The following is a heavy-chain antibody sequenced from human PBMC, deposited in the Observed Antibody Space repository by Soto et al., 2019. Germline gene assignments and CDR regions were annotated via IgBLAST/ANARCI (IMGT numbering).Heavy chain of an antibody. V-gene: IGHV1-2*02. D-gene: IGHD2-15*01. J-gene: IGHJ4*02. CDR2: INPNSGGT. Sequence: GASVKVSFKASGYTFTGYYMHWVRQAPGQGLEWMGWINPNSGGTNYAQKFQGRVTMTRDTSISTAYMELSRLRSDDTAVYYCARVPRYCSGGSCYSERWGQGTLVTVPQ. CDR3: ARVPRYCSGGSCYSER. CDR1: GYTFTGYY.